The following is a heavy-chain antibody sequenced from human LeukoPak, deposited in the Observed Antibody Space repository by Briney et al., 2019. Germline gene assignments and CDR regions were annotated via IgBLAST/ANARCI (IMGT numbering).Heavy chain of an antibody. CDR3: ARGAPYYDSSGYKGAFDI. CDR1: GYTFTSYY. V-gene: IGHV1-69*13. D-gene: IGHD3-22*01. J-gene: IGHJ3*02. Sequence: GASMKVSCKASGYTFTSYYMHWVRQAPGQGLEWMGGIIPIFGTANYAQKFQGRVTITADESTSTAYMELSSLRSEDTAVYYCARGAPYYDSSGYKGAFDIWGQGTMVTVSS. CDR2: IIPIFGTA.